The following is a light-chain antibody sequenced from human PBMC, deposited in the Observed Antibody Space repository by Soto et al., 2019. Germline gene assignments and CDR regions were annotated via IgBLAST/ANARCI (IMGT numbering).Light chain of an antibody. V-gene: IGKV3-15*01. Sequence: EIVMTQSPATLSVSPGERATLSCRASQSVSSNLAWYQQKPGQAPRLLIYGASTRATGIPARFSGSGSGTEFTLTISSLQAEDVAVYYCQQYYFTPITFGQGTRLEIK. J-gene: IGKJ5*01. CDR3: QQYYFTPIT. CDR2: GAS. CDR1: QSVSSN.